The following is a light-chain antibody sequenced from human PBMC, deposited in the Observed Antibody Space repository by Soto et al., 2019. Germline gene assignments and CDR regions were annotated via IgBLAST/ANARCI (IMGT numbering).Light chain of an antibody. CDR3: QQYNNWPRT. V-gene: IGKV3-15*01. Sequence: EIVMTQSPATLSVSPGERATLSCRASQSVSSNLAWYHQQPGQAPRLLIYGASTRATGIPARFSGSGSGTEFTLTISSLQSEDFAVYYCQQYNNWPRTFGQGTKLEIK. CDR2: GAS. J-gene: IGKJ2*01. CDR1: QSVSSN.